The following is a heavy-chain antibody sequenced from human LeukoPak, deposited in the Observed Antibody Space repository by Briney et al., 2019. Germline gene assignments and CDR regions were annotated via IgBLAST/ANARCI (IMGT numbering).Heavy chain of an antibody. CDR3: ARLDGYCSGGSCYHYLDY. V-gene: IGHV1-69*13. J-gene: IGHJ4*02. D-gene: IGHD2-15*01. CDR1: GGTFSSYA. Sequence: GASVKVSCKASGGTFSSYAISWVRQAPGQGLEWMGGIIPIFGTANYAQKFKGRVTITADESTSTAYMELSSLRSEDTAVYYCARLDGYCSGGSCYHYLDYWGQGTLVTVSS. CDR2: IIPIFGTA.